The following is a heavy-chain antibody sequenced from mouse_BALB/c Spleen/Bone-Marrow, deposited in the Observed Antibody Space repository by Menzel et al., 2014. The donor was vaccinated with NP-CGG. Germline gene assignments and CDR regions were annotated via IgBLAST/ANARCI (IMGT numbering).Heavy chain of an antibody. CDR2: IDPENGDT. CDR1: GFNIKDYY. D-gene: IGHD1-2*01. J-gene: IGHJ4*01. V-gene: IGHV14-4*02. CDR3: NAWNYYGGMGY. Sequence: EVKLMESGAELVRSGASVKLSCTASGFNIKDYYMHWVKQRPEQGLEWIGWIDPENGDTEYAPKFQGKATMTADTSSNTAYLQLSGLTSEDTAVYYCNAWNYYGGMGYWGQGTSVTVSS.